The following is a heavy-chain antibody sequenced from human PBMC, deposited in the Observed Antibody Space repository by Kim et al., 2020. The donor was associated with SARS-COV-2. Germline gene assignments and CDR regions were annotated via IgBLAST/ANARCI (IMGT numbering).Heavy chain of an antibody. D-gene: IGHD3-3*01. CDR1: GFTFSSYG. CDR2: ISYDGSNK. CDR3: AKTITELSNYDFWSGYSNYYYYGMDV. J-gene: IGHJ6*02. V-gene: IGHV3-30*18. Sequence: GGSLRLSCAASGFTFSSYGMHWVRQAPGKGLEWVAVISYDGSNKYYADSVKGRFTISRDNSKNTLYLQMNSLRAEDTAVYYCAKTITELSNYDFWSGYSNYYYYGMDVWGQGTTVTVSS.